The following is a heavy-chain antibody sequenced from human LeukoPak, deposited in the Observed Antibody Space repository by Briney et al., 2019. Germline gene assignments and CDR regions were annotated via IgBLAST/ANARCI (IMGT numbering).Heavy chain of an antibody. D-gene: IGHD3-22*01. CDR2: IDPSGGST. V-gene: IGHV1-46*01. CDR1: GYTFTSYY. Sequence: ASVKVSCKASGYTFTSYYMYWVRQAPGQGLEWMGIIDPSGGSTSYAQKFQGRVTMTRDTSTSTVYMELSSLRSEDTAVYYCARDGPVSPSSGYHYGMDVWGQGTTVTVFS. J-gene: IGHJ6*02. CDR3: ARDGPVSPSSGYHYGMDV.